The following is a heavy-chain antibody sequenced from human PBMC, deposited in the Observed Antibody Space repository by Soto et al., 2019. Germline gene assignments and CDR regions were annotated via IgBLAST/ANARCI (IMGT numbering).Heavy chain of an antibody. Sequence: ASVKVSCKASGYTFTSYGISWVRQAPGQGLEWMGWISAYNGNTNYAQKLQGRVTMTTDTSTSTAYMELRSLRSDDTAVYYCARPNYYGSGSSPTVRYNWFDHWGQGTLVTVSS. CDR1: GYTFTSYG. CDR2: ISAYNGNT. J-gene: IGHJ5*02. CDR3: ARPNYYGSGSSPTVRYNWFDH. D-gene: IGHD3-10*01. V-gene: IGHV1-18*01.